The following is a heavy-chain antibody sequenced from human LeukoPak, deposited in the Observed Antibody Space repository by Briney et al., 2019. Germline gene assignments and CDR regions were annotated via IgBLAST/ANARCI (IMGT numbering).Heavy chain of an antibody. V-gene: IGHV3-23*01. CDR3: AKDGGLWVSAHWGDS. Sequence: GGSLRLSCAASGFTFSSYTMSWVRQAPGKGLEWVSTITTSDGNTYYADAVKGRFTVSRDNSKNTLFLQMNSLRAEDTAVYYCAKDGGLWVSAHWGDSWGRGTLVTVSS. CDR2: ITTSDGNT. D-gene: IGHD7-27*01. J-gene: IGHJ4*02. CDR1: GFTFSSYT.